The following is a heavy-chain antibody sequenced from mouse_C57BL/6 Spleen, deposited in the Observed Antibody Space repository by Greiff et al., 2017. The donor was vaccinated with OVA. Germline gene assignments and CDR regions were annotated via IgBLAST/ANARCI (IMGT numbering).Heavy chain of an antibody. J-gene: IGHJ2*01. Sequence: QVQLKQSGAELVRPGTSVKVSCKASGYAFTNYLIEWVKQRPGQGLEWIGVINPGSGGTNYNEKFKGKATLTADKSSSTAYMQLSSLTSEDSAVYFCARSRDYDLDYWGQGTTLTVSS. CDR2: INPGSGGT. CDR3: ARSRDYDLDY. D-gene: IGHD2-4*01. CDR1: GYAFTNYL. V-gene: IGHV1-54*01.